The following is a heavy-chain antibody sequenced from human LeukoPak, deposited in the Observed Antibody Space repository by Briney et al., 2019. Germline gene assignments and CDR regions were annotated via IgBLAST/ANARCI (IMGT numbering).Heavy chain of an antibody. Sequence: SETLSLTCTVSGGSITSYWSWIRQPPGKGLEWIGYIYYSGSTNYNPSLKSRVTMSIDTSKNQFSLKLSSVTAADTAVYYCARDFPGNYGSRGMDVWGQGTTVTVSS. V-gene: IGHV4-59*01. CDR1: GGSITSY. CDR3: ARDFPGNYGSRGMDV. D-gene: IGHD5-24*01. CDR2: IYYSGST. J-gene: IGHJ6*02.